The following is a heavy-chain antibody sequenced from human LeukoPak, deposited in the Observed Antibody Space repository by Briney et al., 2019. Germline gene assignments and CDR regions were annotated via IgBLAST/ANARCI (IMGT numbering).Heavy chain of an antibody. V-gene: IGHV4-39*01. Sequence: SETLSLTCTVSGGSISSSSFYWGWIRQPPGKGLEWIASIYYSGSTYSNPSLKSRVTISVDTSKNQFSLKLSSVTAADTAVYYCARRFGGSWYYFDYWGQGTLVTVSS. CDR1: GGSISSSSFY. CDR3: ARRFGGSWYYFDY. CDR2: IYYSGST. J-gene: IGHJ4*02. D-gene: IGHD3-16*01.